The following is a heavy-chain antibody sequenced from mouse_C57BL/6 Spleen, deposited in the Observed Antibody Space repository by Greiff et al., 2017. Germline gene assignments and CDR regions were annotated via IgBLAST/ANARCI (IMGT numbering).Heavy chain of an antibody. D-gene: IGHD2-3*01. CDR3: AREDGYSLFDY. J-gene: IGHJ2*01. CDR2: IHPNSGST. V-gene: IGHV1-64*01. Sequence: QVQLQQSGAELVKPGASVKLSCKASGYTFTSYWMHWVKQRPGQGLEWIGMIHPNSGSTNYNEKFKSKATLTVDKSSSTAYMQLSSLTSEDSAVYYCAREDGYSLFDYWGQGTTLTVSS. CDR1: GYTFTSYW.